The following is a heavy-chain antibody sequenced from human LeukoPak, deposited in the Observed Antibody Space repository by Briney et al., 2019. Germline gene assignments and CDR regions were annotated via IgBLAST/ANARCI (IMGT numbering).Heavy chain of an antibody. Sequence: GGSLRLSCAASGFTFSSHWMHWVRQAPGKGLVWVSRINSDGSSTSYADSVKGRFTISRDNAKNTLYLQMNSLRAEDTAVYYCARGVRYFDWLNWFDPWGQGTLVTVSS. D-gene: IGHD3-9*01. V-gene: IGHV3-74*01. CDR2: INSDGSST. CDR1: GFTFSSHW. J-gene: IGHJ5*02. CDR3: ARGVRYFDWLNWFDP.